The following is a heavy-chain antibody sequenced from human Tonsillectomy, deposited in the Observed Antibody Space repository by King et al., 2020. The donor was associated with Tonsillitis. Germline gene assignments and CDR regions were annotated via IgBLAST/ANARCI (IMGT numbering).Heavy chain of an antibody. V-gene: IGHV4-59*08. CDR1: GGSISSYY. Sequence: QLQESGPGLVKPSETLSLTCTVSGGSISSYYWSWIRQPPGKGLEWIGYIYYSGSTNYNPSLKSRVTISVDTSKNQFSLKLSSVTAADTAGYYCARRQYSRSSGFVVDPWGQGTLVTVSS. J-gene: IGHJ5*02. CDR2: IYYSGST. D-gene: IGHD6-6*01. CDR3: ARRQYSRSSGFVVDP.